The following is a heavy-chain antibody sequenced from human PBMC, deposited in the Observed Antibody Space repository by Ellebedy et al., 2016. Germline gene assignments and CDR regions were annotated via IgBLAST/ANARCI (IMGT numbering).Heavy chain of an antibody. D-gene: IGHD3-16*01. Sequence: SETLSLTCAVYGGSFSGYYWSWIRQPPGKGLEWIGEINHSGSTDYNPSLKSRVTISVDTSKNQFSLKLSSVTAADTAVYYCARAVTFGGGLGGYYYYGMDVWGQGTTVTVSS. CDR2: INHSGST. J-gene: IGHJ6*02. CDR1: GGSFSGYY. CDR3: ARAVTFGGGLGGYYYYGMDV. V-gene: IGHV4-34*01.